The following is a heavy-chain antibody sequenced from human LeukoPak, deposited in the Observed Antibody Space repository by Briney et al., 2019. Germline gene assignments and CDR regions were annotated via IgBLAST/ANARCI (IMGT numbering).Heavy chain of an antibody. CDR3: AREAEVTDAFDI. CDR2: INHSGST. CDR1: GGSFSGYY. V-gene: IGHV4-34*01. D-gene: IGHD4-11*01. Sequence: SETLSLTCAVYGGSFSGYYWSWIRQPPGKGLEWIGEINHSGSTNYNPSLKSRVTISVDRSKNQFSLKLSSVTAADTAVYYCAREAEVTDAFDIWGQGTMVTVSS. J-gene: IGHJ3*02.